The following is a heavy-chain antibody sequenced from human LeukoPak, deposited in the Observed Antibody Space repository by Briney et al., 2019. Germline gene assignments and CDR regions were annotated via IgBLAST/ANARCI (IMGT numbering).Heavy chain of an antibody. J-gene: IGHJ4*02. D-gene: IGHD1-26*01. V-gene: IGHV4-39*07. CDR1: GGSISSSSYY. Sequence: SETLSLTCTVSGGSISSSSYYWGWIRQPPGKGLEWIGSIYYSGSTYYNPSLKSRVTISVDTSKNQFSLKLSSVTAADTAVYYCAREDKWELPLYYFDYWGQGTLVTVSS. CDR2: IYYSGST. CDR3: AREDKWELPLYYFDY.